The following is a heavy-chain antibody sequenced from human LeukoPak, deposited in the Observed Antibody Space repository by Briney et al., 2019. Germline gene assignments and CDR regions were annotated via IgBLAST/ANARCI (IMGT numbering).Heavy chain of an antibody. J-gene: IGHJ3*01. CDR2: INPDGGNT. CDR3: ARIRDGYNDAYDL. D-gene: IGHD5-24*01. V-gene: IGHV1-46*01. Sequence: ASVKVSCKATGYTFTNSYIHWVRQAPGQVLEWMGLINPDGGNTNYAQNFQGRVTLTRDTSTSTVYMELSSLRSEDTAIYYCARIRDGYNDAYDLWGQGTVVTVPS. CDR1: GYTFTNSY.